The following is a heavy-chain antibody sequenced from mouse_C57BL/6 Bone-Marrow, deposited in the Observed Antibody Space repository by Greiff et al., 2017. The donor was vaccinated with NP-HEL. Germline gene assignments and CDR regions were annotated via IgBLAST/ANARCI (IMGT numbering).Heavy chain of an antibody. D-gene: IGHD1-1*01. CDR3: ARGDGRITTVDLDV. Sequence: EVKLVESGGGLVKPGGSLKLSCAASGFTFSSYAMSWVRQTPEKRLEWVATISDGGSYTYYPDNVKGRFTISRDNAKNNLYLQMSHLKSEDTAMYYCARGDGRITTVDLDVWGTGTTVTVSS. J-gene: IGHJ1*03. CDR1: GFTFSSYA. V-gene: IGHV5-4*03. CDR2: ISDGGSYT.